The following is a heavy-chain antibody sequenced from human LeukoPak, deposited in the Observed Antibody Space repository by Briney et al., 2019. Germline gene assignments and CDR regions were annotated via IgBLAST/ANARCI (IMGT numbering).Heavy chain of an antibody. D-gene: IGHD2-2*01. CDR1: GGTFSSYA. J-gene: IGHJ3*02. V-gene: IGHV1-69*13. CDR3: AECSSTSCYFGNILNMAFDI. Sequence: SVKVSCKASGGTFSSYAISWVRQAPGQGLEWMGGIIPIFGSANYAQKFQGRVTITADESTSTAYMELSSLRSEDTAVYYCAECSSTSCYFGNILNMAFDIWGQGTMVTVSS. CDR2: IIPIFGSA.